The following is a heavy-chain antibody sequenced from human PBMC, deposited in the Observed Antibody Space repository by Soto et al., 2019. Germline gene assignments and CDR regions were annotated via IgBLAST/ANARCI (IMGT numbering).Heavy chain of an antibody. Sequence: SETLSLTCTVSGDSISSGGYYWTWIRQHPGKGLEWIGYIYYSGSTYYNRSLKSRLTMSVDTSKNQFSLKLSSVTAADTAVYYCARDCPLRRSLDYWGQGILVTVSS. CDR3: ARDCPLRRSLDY. J-gene: IGHJ4*02. V-gene: IGHV4-31*03. CDR2: IYYSGST. CDR1: GDSISSGGYY. D-gene: IGHD3-16*01.